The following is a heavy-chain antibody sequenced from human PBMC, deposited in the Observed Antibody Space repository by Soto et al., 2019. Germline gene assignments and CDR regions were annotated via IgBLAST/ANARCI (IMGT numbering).Heavy chain of an antibody. CDR1: GFTFDASA. V-gene: IGHV3-9*01. CDR3: AKDIGGGYCSSTSCSGVVGKYYYYYGMDV. CDR2: ISWNSGSI. J-gene: IGHJ6*02. D-gene: IGHD2-2*01. Sequence: GGSLRLSCAAPGFTFDASAMPWVRQAPGKGLEWVSGISWNSGSIGYADSVKGRFTISRDNAKNSLYLQMNRLRAEDTALYYCAKDIGGGYCSSTSCSGVVGKYYYYYGMDVWGQGTTVTVSS.